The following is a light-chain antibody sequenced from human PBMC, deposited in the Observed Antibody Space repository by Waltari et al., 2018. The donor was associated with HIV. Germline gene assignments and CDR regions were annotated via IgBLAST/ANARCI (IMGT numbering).Light chain of an antibody. CDR2: KAS. CDR1: QSISSW. CDR3: PLYPLHPLT. J-gene: IGKJ4*01. V-gene: IGKV1-5*03. Sequence: DIQMTQSPSTLSAFVGDRVTITCRASQSISSWLAWYQQKPGKAPKLLIYKASSLEGGVPSRFSGSGSVTEFTLTISSLQPDDFATYYCPLYPLHPLTFGGGTKVEIK.